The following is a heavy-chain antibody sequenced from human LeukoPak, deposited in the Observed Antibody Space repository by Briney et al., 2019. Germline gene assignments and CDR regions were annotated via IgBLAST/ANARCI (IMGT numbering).Heavy chain of an antibody. CDR2: IRYDGSNK. CDR3: AKDPNYYYYDSSGYYPLYFDY. V-gene: IGHV3-30*02. J-gene: IGHJ4*02. D-gene: IGHD3-22*01. CDR1: GFTFSSYG. Sequence: GGSLRLSCAASGFTFSSYGMHWVRQAPGKGLEWVAFIRYDGSNKYYADSVKGRFTISRDNSKNTLYLQMNSLRAEDTAVYYCAKDPNYYYYDSSGYYPLYFDYWGQGTLVTVSS.